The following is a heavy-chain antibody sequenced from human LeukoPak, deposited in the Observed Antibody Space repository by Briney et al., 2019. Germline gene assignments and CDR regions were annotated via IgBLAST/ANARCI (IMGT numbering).Heavy chain of an antibody. Sequence: GGSLRLSCAASGFTFSSYSMNWVRQAPGKGLEWVSYISSSGSTIYYADSVKGRFTISRDNAKNSLYLQMNSLRAEDTAVYYCARDRLEMAFDYWGQGTLVTVSS. CDR2: ISSSGSTI. V-gene: IGHV3-48*04. CDR3: ARDRLEMAFDY. D-gene: IGHD5-24*01. CDR1: GFTFSSYS. J-gene: IGHJ4*02.